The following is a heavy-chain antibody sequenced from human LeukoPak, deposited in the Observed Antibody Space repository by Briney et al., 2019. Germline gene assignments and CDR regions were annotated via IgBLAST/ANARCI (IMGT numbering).Heavy chain of an antibody. Sequence: SETLSLTCAVYGGSFSGYYWSWIRQPPGKGLEWIGEINHSGSTNYNPSLKSRVTISVDTSKNQFSLKLSSVTPADTAVYYCATLPRIAAPNWGQGTLVTVSS. D-gene: IGHD6-13*01. CDR3: ATLPRIAAPN. CDR1: GGSFSGYY. CDR2: INHSGST. V-gene: IGHV4-34*01. J-gene: IGHJ4*02.